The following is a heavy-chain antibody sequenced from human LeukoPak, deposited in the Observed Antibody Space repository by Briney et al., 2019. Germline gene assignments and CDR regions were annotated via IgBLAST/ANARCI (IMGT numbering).Heavy chain of an antibody. CDR2: IRSKANSYAT. Sequence: AGSLTLSCAPSGFTFSCSAMHWVRHASGKGREWVGRIRSKANSYATVYAASVKGRFSICRDDSKNTAYPQVNSLKAEDTAVYYCTTPGDTAMPNFDYWGQGALVTVSS. J-gene: IGHJ4*02. V-gene: IGHV3-73*01. CDR3: TTPGDTAMPNFDY. D-gene: IGHD5-18*01. CDR1: GFTFSCSA.